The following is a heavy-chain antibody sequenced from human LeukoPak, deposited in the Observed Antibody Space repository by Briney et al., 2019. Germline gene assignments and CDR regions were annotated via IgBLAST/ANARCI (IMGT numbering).Heavy chain of an antibody. CDR3: ARGHYYFDY. J-gene: IGHJ4*02. Sequence: PSETLSLTCSVSGGSISSNYWSWVRQPPGKGLEWIGYISYSGSTNSGKSTNYNPSPKSRVTVSVDTSKNQFSLKLSSVTAADTAVYYCARGHYYFDYWGQGTLVTVSS. V-gene: IGHV4-4*08. CDR2: ISYSGSTNSGKST. CDR1: GGSISSNY.